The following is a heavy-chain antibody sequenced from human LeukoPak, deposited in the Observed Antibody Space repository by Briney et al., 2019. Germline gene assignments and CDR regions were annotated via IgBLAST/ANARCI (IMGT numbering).Heavy chain of an antibody. CDR2: IIPIFGTA. Sequence: GASVKVSCKASGGTFSSYAISWVRQAPGQGLEWTGGIIPIFGTANYAQKFQGRVTITTDESTGTAYMELSSLRSEDTAVYYCARDCGGDCYFSSWGQGTLVTVSS. CDR1: GGTFSSYA. V-gene: IGHV1-69*05. D-gene: IGHD2-21*02. J-gene: IGHJ5*02. CDR3: ARDCGGDCYFSS.